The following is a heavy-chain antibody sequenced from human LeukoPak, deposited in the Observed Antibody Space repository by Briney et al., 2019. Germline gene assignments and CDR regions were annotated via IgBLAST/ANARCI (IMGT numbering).Heavy chain of an antibody. D-gene: IGHD5-24*01. J-gene: IGHJ5*02. Sequence: ASVKVSCKASGGTFSSYAISWVRQAPGQGLEWMGRIIPILGIANYAQKFQGRVTITADKSTSTAYMELSSLRSEDTAVYYCARDPPGGMATINGWFDPGGQGTLVTVSS. V-gene: IGHV1-69*04. CDR3: ARDPPGGMATINGWFDP. CDR1: GGTFSSYA. CDR2: IIPILGIA.